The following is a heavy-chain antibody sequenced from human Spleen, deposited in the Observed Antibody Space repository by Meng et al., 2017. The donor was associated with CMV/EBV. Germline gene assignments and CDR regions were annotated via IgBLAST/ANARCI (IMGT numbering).Heavy chain of an antibody. J-gene: IGHJ4*02. V-gene: IGHV6-1*01. D-gene: IGHD5-12*01. CDR2: TYYRSKWYN. CDR1: GDSVSCTSAA. CDR3: ARWMTD. Sequence: LSLPYTISGDSVSCTSAAWNLFRQSPSRGLEWLGRTYYRSKWYNDYAVSVKSRITVNPDTSKNQFSLQLNSVTPEDTAIYYCARWMTDWGQGTLVTVSS.